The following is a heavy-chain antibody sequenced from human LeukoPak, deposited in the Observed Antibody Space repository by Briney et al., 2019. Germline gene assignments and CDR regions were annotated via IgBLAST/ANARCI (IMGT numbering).Heavy chain of an antibody. V-gene: IGHV3-53*01. CDR3: ARDQFGKGWWFDP. J-gene: IGHJ5*02. D-gene: IGHD3-10*01. Sequence: GGSLRLSCAASGFTVSSNYMSWVRQAPGKGLEWVSVIYSDGSTNYADSVKGRFTISRDNSKNTLYLQMNSPRAEDTAVYYCARDQFGKGWWFDPWAREPWSPSPQ. CDR1: GFTVSSNY. CDR2: IYSDGST.